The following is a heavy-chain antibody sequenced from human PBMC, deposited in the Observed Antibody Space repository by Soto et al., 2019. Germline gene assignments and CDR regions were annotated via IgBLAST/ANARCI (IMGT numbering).Heavy chain of an antibody. CDR3: ARDYSGIAAGF. Sequence: GSLRLSCAASGFTFSSYGMHWDRQAPGKVLEWVAVIWYDGSNKYYADSVKGRFTISRDNSKNTLYLQMNSLRAEDTAVYYCARDYSGIAAGFWGQGXLVTVYS. J-gene: IGHJ4*02. CDR2: IWYDGSNK. CDR1: GFTFSSYG. D-gene: IGHD6-13*01. V-gene: IGHV3-33*01.